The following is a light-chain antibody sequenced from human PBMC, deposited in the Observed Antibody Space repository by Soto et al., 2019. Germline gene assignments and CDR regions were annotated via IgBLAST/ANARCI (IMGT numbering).Light chain of an antibody. J-gene: IGKJ3*01. CDR3: QQYHTNPPT. CDR2: WAS. V-gene: IGKV4-1*01. CDR1: QSVLYSSNNKNH. Sequence: DIVMTQSPDSLAVSLGERATINCKSSQSVLYSSNNKNHLVWYQQKPGQPPKLLIYWASTRESGVPDRFSGSGSATYFTLTISSLQAEDVAVYYCQQYHTNPPTFGPGTKVEI.